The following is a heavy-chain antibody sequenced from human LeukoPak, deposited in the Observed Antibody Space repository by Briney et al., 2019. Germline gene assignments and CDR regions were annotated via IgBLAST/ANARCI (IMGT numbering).Heavy chain of an antibody. CDR3: VTMVRGGAGDY. Sequence: GGSLRLSCAASGFTFSSYSKNWVRQAPGKGLEWVSSISSSSSYIYYADSVKGRFTISRDNAKNSLYLQMNSLRAEDTAVYYCVTMVRGGAGDYWGQGTLVTVSS. CDR1: GFTFSSYS. D-gene: IGHD3-10*01. J-gene: IGHJ4*02. CDR2: ISSSSSYI. V-gene: IGHV3-21*01.